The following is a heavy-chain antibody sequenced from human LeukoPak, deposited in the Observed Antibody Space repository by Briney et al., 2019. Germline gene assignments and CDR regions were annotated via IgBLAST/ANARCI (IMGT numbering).Heavy chain of an antibody. CDR1: VGPIRGYY. CDR2: IHYRWMP. Sequence: PSDTLSLTCTVFVGPIRGYYWLWIRQPPGKGLKWIGYIHYRWMPNYNPPLKSRVSISVDKSKNQFSLKLTSVTAADTAVYYCARYCNDHSCYSKALDYWGQGTLVPVSP. D-gene: IGHD2/OR15-2a*01. V-gene: IGHV4-59*08. CDR3: ARYCNDHSCYSKALDY. J-gene: IGHJ4*02.